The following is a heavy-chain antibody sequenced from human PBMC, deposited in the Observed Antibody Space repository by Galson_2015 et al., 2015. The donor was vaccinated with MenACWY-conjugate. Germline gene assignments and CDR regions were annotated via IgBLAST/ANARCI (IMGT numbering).Heavy chain of an antibody. CDR3: AGVGTWIHQYFYYMDV. CDR2: ISKSGSPI. J-gene: IGHJ6*03. D-gene: IGHD5-18*01. CDR1: GFTFTGYE. V-gene: IGHV3-48*03. Sequence: LRLSCAASGFTFTGYEFTWVRPAPGKGLEWLSYISKSGSPIYYADSVKGRFTISRDDIKKSLFLEMNSLRAGDTGVYYCAGVGTWIHQYFYYMDVWGKGTTVTVSS.